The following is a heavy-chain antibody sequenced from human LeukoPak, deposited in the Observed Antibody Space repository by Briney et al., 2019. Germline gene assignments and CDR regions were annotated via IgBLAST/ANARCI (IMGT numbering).Heavy chain of an antibody. J-gene: IGHJ4*02. CDR2: ISTYNGDT. CDR3: ARNYYDNSGYYYFDY. D-gene: IGHD3-22*01. Sequence: ASVKVSCKASGYSFTRYAITWVRQAPGQGLEWMGWISTYNGDTNYAQSLQGRVTMTTDTSTSTAYMELRSLRSDDTAVYYCARNYYDNSGYYYFDYWGQGTLVTVSS. CDR1: GYSFTRYA. V-gene: IGHV1-18*01.